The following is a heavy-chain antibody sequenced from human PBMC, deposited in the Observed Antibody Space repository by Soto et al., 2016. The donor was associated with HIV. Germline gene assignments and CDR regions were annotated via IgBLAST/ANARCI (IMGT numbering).Heavy chain of an antibody. J-gene: IGHJ6*02. V-gene: IGHV1-46*01. CDR1: GYTFTNYY. Sequence: QVQLVQSGAEVKRPGASVKISCKASGYTFTNYYIHWVRQAPGQGLEWMGVINPSGVSATYAQKFQGRITMTRDTSTSTVYMDLSSLRSEDTAVYFCARDASRSGRDHGMDVWGQGTTLTVSS. CDR3: ARDASRSGRDHGMDV. CDR2: INPSGVSA. D-gene: IGHD6-19*01.